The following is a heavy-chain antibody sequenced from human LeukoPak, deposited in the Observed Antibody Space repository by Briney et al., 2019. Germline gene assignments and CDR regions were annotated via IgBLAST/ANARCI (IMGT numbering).Heavy chain of an antibody. Sequence: GGTLRLSCAASGFTFSSYWMSWVRQAPGKGLEWVANIKQDGSDKYYVDSVKGRFTISRDNARNSLYLQMNSLRAEDTAVYYCARDTPPYGAGSSLFDYWGQGTLVTVSS. V-gene: IGHV3-7*01. J-gene: IGHJ4*02. D-gene: IGHD3-10*01. CDR1: GFTFSSYW. CDR2: IKQDGSDK. CDR3: ARDTPPYGAGSSLFDY.